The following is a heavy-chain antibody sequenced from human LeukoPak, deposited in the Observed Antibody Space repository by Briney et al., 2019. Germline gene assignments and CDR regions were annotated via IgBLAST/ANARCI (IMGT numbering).Heavy chain of an antibody. Sequence: SETLSLTCTVSGGSISSYYWSWIRQPPGKGLEWIGYIYYSGSTNYNPSLKSRVTISVDTSKNQFSLKLSSVTAADTAVYYCARPGPYDYVSNWGQGTLVTVSS. D-gene: IGHD3-16*01. J-gene: IGHJ4*02. CDR1: GGSISSYY. CDR2: IYYSGST. CDR3: ARPGPYDYVSN. V-gene: IGHV4-59*08.